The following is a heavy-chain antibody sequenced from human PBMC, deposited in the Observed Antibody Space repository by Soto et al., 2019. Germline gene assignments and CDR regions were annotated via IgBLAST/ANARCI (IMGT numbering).Heavy chain of an antibody. V-gene: IGHV4-59*01. J-gene: IGHJ5*02. D-gene: IGHD6-6*01. CDR3: ARGAPHSISSDWFDP. CDR1: GGSISSYY. CDR2: ISYSRST. Sequence: SETVSLTXTVSGGSISSYYWSWIRQPPGKGLEWIGYISYSRSTNYNPSLKSRVTISVDTSKNQFSLKLSSVTAADTAVYYCARGAPHSISSDWFDPWGQGTLVTVS.